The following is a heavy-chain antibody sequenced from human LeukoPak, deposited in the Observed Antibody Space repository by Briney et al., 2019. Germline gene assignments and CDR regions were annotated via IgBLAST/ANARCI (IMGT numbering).Heavy chain of an antibody. CDR2: IDIGGSA. V-gene: IGHV3-66*01. CDR3: VGKPSTPDDY. CDR1: GFTVSTNY. J-gene: IGHJ4*02. D-gene: IGHD7-27*01. Sequence: GGSLRLSCAASGFTVSTNYMSWVRQAPGKGLEWVSVIDIGGSAYYATSVEGRFTMSRDNSRNTLYLQMNSLRAEDTARFYFVGKPSTPDDYWGQGTLVTVSS.